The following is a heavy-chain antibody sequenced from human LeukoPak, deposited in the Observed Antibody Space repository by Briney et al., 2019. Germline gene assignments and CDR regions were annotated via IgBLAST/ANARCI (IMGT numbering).Heavy chain of an antibody. CDR1: GGTFSSYA. Sequence: SVKVSCKASGGTFSSYAISWVRQAPGQGLEWMGGIIPIFGTANYAQKFQGRVTITTDESTSTAYMELSSLRSEDTAVYYCARDSSGEGDSSGYYVLPRFDRWGQGTLVTVSS. CDR2: IIPIFGTA. V-gene: IGHV1-69*05. D-gene: IGHD3-22*01. J-gene: IGHJ5*02. CDR3: ARDSSGEGDSSGYYVLPRFDR.